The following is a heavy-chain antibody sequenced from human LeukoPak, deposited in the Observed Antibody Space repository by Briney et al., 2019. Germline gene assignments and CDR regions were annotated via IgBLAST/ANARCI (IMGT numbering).Heavy chain of an antibody. CDR3: ARQGEGWPGYFQH. V-gene: IGHV4-59*08. CDR1: GVSISSYY. Sequence: SETLSLTCTVSGVSISSYYWSWIRQPPGKGLEWIGYIYYSGSTNYNPSLKSRVTLSVDTSKNQFSLKLSSVTAADTAVYYCARQGEGWPGYFQHWGQGTLVTVSS. J-gene: IGHJ1*01. CDR2: IYYSGST. D-gene: IGHD5-24*01.